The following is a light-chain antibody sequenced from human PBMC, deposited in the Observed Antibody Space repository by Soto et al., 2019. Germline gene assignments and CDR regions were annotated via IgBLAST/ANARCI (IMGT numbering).Light chain of an antibody. CDR1: SSDIGGYNY. V-gene: IGLV2-14*01. Sequence: QSALTQPASVSGSPGQSITISCTGTSSDIGGYNYVSWYQQHQGKVPKLMIYDVSNRPSGVSNRFSGSKSGYTASLTISGLQAEDEADYYCSSYTSSRTPYVFGTGTKVTVL. CDR3: SSYTSSRTPYV. J-gene: IGLJ1*01. CDR2: DVS.